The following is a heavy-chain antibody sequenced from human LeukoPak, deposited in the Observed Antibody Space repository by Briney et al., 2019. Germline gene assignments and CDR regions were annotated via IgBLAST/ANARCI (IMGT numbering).Heavy chain of an antibody. V-gene: IGHV1-69*05. D-gene: IGHD3-10*01. CDR1: GGTFSSYA. CDR3: AKERSYYGSGSYGAFDI. CDR2: IIPIFGTA. Sequence: ASVKVSCKASGGTFSSYAIGWVRQAPGQGLGWMGGIIPIFGTANYAQKFQGRVTITTDESTSTAYMELSSLRSEDTAVYYCAKERSYYGSGSYGAFDIWGQGTMVTVSS. J-gene: IGHJ3*02.